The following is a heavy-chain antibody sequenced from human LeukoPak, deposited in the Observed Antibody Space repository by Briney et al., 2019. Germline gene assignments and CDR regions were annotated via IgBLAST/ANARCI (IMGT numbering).Heavy chain of an antibody. CDR2: IRYDRNDK. D-gene: IGHD7-27*01. CDR3: AKERNWGFDY. J-gene: IGHJ4*02. CDR1: GFPFSSYG. V-gene: IGHV3-30*02. Sequence: GGSLRLFCGASGFPFSSYGMHWVRQAPGKGLEWVAFIRYDRNDKYYADSVKGRFSVSRDNSKNTLYLQMNSLRAEDTAVYYCAKERNWGFDYWGQGTLVTVSS.